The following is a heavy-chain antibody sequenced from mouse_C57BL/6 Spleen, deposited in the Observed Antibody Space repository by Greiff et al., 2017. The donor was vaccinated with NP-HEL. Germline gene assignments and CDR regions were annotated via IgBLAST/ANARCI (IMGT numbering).Heavy chain of an antibody. V-gene: IGHV1-80*01. CDR3: ARDGDYDGAWFAY. J-gene: IGHJ3*01. D-gene: IGHD2-4*01. Sequence: QVQLKQSGAELVKPGASVKISCKASGYAFSSYWMNWVKQRPGKGLEWIGQIYPGDGDTNYNGKFKGKATLTADKSSSTAYMQLSSLTSEDSAVYFCARDGDYDGAWFAYWGQGTLVTVSA. CDR2: IYPGDGDT. CDR1: GYAFSSYW.